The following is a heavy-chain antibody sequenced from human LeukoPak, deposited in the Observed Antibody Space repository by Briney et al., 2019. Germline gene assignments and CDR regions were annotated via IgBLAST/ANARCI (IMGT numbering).Heavy chain of an antibody. CDR1: GYTFTSYA. CDR3: ATTSPLTGSKGGWYFDL. J-gene: IGHJ2*01. Sequence: ASVKVSCKASGYTFTSYAMNWVRQAPGQGLEWMGWINTNTGNPTYAQGFTGRFVFSLDTSVSTAYLQISSLKAEDTAVYYCATTSPLTGSKGGWYFDLWGRGTLVTVSS. CDR2: INTNTGNP. D-gene: IGHD1-20*01. V-gene: IGHV7-4-1*02.